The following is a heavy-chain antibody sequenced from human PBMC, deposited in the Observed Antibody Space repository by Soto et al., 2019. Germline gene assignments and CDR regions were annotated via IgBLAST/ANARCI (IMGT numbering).Heavy chain of an antibody. CDR1: GYRFTNYG. D-gene: IGHD6-19*01. CDR3: ARDRGVAPPVAGNTHYCYCMDV. Sequence: QDRLVQYGVEAKKPGASVRVSCKASGYRFTNYGITLVRQVPGQGVDWMGWVSAYNGNTNYAQKFQGRVTLTTDASTRTAYLELRSLRSDDTAVYYCARDRGVAPPVAGNTHYCYCMDVVGKGTTVTVSS. CDR2: VSAYNGNT. V-gene: IGHV1-18*01. J-gene: IGHJ6*03.